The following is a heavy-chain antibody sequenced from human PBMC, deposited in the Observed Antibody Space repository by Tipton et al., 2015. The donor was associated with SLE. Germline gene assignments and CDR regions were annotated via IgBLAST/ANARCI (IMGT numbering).Heavy chain of an antibody. CDR3: AKVDYYDSSGYGDAFDI. Sequence: SLRLSCAASGFTFSIYAMSWVRQAPGKGLEWVSGISGSGGTTYYADSVKGRFTISRDNSKNTLYLQMNSLRAEDTAVYYCAKVDYYDSSGYGDAFDIWGQGTMVTVSS. CDR2: ISGSGGTT. D-gene: IGHD3-22*01. CDR1: GFTFSIYA. J-gene: IGHJ3*02. V-gene: IGHV3-23*01.